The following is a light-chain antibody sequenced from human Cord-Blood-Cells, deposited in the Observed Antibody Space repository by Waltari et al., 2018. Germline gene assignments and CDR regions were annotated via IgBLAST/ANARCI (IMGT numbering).Light chain of an antibody. J-gene: IGLJ1*01. CDR3: CSYAGSNNYV. CDR1: SSDVGGYNL. V-gene: IGLV2-23*02. Sequence: QSALTQPASVSGSPGQSVTISCTGTSSDVGGYNLVSWYQQHPGKAPKLMIYEVSKRPSGVSNRFSGSKSGNTASLTISGLQAEDEADYYCCSYAGSNNYVFGTGTKVTVL. CDR2: EVS.